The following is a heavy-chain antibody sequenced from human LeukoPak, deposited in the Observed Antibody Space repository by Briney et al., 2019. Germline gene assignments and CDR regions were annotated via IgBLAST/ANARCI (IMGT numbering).Heavy chain of an antibody. V-gene: IGHV3-48*01. CDR1: GFTFSSYS. D-gene: IGHD2-21*02. CDR2: ISSSSSTI. J-gene: IGHJ5*02. CDR3: AREREIVVVTDTHNWFDP. Sequence: PGGSLRLSCAASGFTFSSYSMNWVRQAPGKGLEWVSYISSSSSTIYYADSVKGRFTISRDNAKNSLYLQMNSLRAEDTAVYYCAREREIVVVTDTHNWFDPWGQGTLVTVSS.